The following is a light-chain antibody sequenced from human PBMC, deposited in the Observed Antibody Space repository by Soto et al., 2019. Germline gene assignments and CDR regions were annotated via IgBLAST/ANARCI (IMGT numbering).Light chain of an antibody. J-gene: IGKJ2*01. Sequence: EIVLTQTPGTLSLSLGERATLSCRASQSVRSNYLAWYQHIPGQAPRLVIYGASSRATGVPDRFSGSGSGTDFHLTIRRLEPEDFAVYYCQQYGSSPPYTFGPGTKLEIK. V-gene: IGKV3-20*01. CDR3: QQYGSSPPYT. CDR2: GAS. CDR1: QSVRSNY.